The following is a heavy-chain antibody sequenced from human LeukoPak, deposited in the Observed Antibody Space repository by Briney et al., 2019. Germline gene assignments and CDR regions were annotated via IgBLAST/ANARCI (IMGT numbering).Heavy chain of an antibody. V-gene: IGHV3-53*01. J-gene: IGHJ4*02. D-gene: IGHD6-19*01. Sequence: PGGSLRLSCAASGFTVSSNYMSWVRQAPGKGLEWVSVIYSGGSTYYADSVKGRFTISRDNSKNTLYLQMNSLRAEDTAVYYCARYRRVAGTQGYFDYWGQGTLVTVSS. CDR3: ARYRRVAGTQGYFDY. CDR2: IYSGGST. CDR1: GFTVSSNY.